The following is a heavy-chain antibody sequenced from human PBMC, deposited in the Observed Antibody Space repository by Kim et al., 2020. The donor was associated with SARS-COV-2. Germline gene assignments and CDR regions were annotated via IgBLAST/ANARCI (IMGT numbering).Heavy chain of an antibody. Sequence: TTYAESVKGRFTISRDNAKDTLYLQMNSLRAEDTAVYFCARGSGGTAGNWGQGTLVTVSS. J-gene: IGHJ4*02. CDR3: ARGSGGTAGN. D-gene: IGHD1-7*01. CDR2: T. V-gene: IGHV3-74*01.